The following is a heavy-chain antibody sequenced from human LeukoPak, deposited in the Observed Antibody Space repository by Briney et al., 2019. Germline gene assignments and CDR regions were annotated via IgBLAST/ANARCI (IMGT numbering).Heavy chain of an antibody. V-gene: IGHV4-34*01. CDR2: INHSGST. Sequence: SETLSLTCAVYGGSFSGYYWSWIRQPSGKGLEWIGEINHSGSTNYNPSLKSRVTISVDTSKNQFSLKLSSVTAADTAVYYCARGWLQEAWGQGTLVTVSS. CDR1: GGSFSGYY. CDR3: ARGWLQEA. J-gene: IGHJ5*02. D-gene: IGHD5-24*01.